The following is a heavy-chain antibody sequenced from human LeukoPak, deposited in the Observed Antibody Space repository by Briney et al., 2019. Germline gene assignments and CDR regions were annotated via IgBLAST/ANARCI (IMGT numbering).Heavy chain of an antibody. CDR2: IYTSGST. D-gene: IGHD6-13*01. CDR3: ARGDPIAAADY. J-gene: IGHJ4*02. V-gene: IGHV4-61*02. CDR1: GGSISSGSYY. Sequence: SETLSLTCTVSGGSISSGSYYWSWIRQPAGKGLEWIGRIYTSGSTNYNPSLKSRVTMSVDTSKNQFSLKLSSVTAADTAVYYCARGDPIAAADYWGQGTLVTVSS.